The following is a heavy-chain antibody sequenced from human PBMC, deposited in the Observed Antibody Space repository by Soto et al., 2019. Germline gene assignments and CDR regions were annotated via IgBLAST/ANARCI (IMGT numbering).Heavy chain of an antibody. J-gene: IGHJ4*02. D-gene: IGHD3-16*01. Sequence: EVQLVESGGGLVRPGGSVRLSCAASGFTFSVSSMHWVRQASGKGLEWLGRIRSRANHYATTYSESLKGRVIFYRDDSQDTMFLEMSSLRTEDTAMYYCAIEGVGFGHWGQGTLVTVSS. CDR2: IRSRANHYAT. CDR1: GFTFSVSS. CDR3: AIEGVGFGH. V-gene: IGHV3-73*01.